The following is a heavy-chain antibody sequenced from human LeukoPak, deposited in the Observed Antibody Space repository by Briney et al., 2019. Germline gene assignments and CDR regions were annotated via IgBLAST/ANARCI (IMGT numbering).Heavy chain of an antibody. CDR2: IYYSGSA. CDR1: GGSISSGGYY. J-gene: IGHJ4*02. V-gene: IGHV4-31*03. Sequence: SQTLSLTCTVSGGSISSGGYYWSWIRQHPGKGLEWIGYIYYSGSAYYNPSLKSRVTISVDTSENQFSLKLSSVTAADTAVYYCARVSRYYEDYWGQGTLVTVSS. CDR3: ARVSRYYEDY. D-gene: IGHD3-3*01.